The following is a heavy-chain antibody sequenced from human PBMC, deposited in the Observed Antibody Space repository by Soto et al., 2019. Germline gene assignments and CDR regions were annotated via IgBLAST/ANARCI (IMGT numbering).Heavy chain of an antibody. D-gene: IGHD3-22*01. CDR2: ISSSSSTI. CDR1: GFTFSSYS. J-gene: IGHJ4*02. CDR3: ARVPYDSSGYYDY. Sequence: GGSLRLSCAASGFTFSSYSMNWVRQAPGKGLEWVSYISSSSSTIYYADSVKGRFTISRDNAKNSLYLQMNSLRAEDTAVYYSARVPYDSSGYYDYWGQGTLVTV. V-gene: IGHV3-48*01.